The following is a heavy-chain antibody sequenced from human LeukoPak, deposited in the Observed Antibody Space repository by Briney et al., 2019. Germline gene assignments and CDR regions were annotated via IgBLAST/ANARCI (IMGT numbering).Heavy chain of an antibody. V-gene: IGHV4-39*01. CDR2: IYYSGST. Sequence: SETLSLTCTVSGGSINSSSYYWGWIRQPPGMGLEWLAAIYYSGSTYYNPSLKSRVTMSADTSKNQFSLKLNSVTVADTAVYYCGLGYYSRFDYWGQGSLVTVSS. CDR3: GLGYYSRFDY. CDR1: GGSINSSSYY. D-gene: IGHD3-3*01. J-gene: IGHJ4*02.